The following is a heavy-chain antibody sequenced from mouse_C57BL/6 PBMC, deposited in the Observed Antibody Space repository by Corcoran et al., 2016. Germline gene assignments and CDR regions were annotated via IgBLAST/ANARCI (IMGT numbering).Heavy chain of an antibody. CDR3: ARYYDYGRAMDY. J-gene: IGHJ4*01. V-gene: IGHV1-26*01. Sequence: EVQLQPSGPELVKPGASVKISCKASGYTFTDYYLNWVKQSHGKSLEWIGDINPNNGGTSYNQKFKGKATLTVDKSSSTAYMELRSLTSEDSAVYYCARYYDYGRAMDYWGQGTSVTVSS. CDR2: INPNNGGT. CDR1: GYTFTDYY. D-gene: IGHD2-4*01.